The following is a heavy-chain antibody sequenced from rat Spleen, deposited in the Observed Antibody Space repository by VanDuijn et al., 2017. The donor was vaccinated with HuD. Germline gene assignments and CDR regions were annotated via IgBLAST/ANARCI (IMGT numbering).Heavy chain of an antibody. Sequence: EVQLQESGPGLVKPSQSLSLTCSVTFYSITSSYRWSWVRKFPGNKLEWMGYIDSAGSTNYNPSLKSRISITRDTSKNQFFLQVNSVTTEDTATYYCARHYYYSGDHFDYWGQGVMVTVSS. CDR3: ARHYYYSGDHFDY. V-gene: IGHV3-3*01. D-gene: IGHD1-1*01. CDR2: IDSAGST. CDR1: FYSITSSYR. J-gene: IGHJ2*01.